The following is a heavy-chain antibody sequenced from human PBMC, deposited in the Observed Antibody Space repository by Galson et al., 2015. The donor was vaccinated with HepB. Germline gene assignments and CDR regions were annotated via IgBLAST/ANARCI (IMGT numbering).Heavy chain of an antibody. CDR1: GYTFTRYA. CDR2: INTNTGNP. V-gene: IGHV7-4-1*02. Sequence: SVKVSCKASGYTFTRYAMNWVRQAPGQGLEWMGWINTNTGNPTYAQGFTGRFVLSLDTSVSTAYLQISSLKAEDTAVYYCARAPQQLPTYYYMDVWGKGTTVTVSS. CDR3: ARAPQQLPTYYYMDV. J-gene: IGHJ6*03. D-gene: IGHD6-13*01.